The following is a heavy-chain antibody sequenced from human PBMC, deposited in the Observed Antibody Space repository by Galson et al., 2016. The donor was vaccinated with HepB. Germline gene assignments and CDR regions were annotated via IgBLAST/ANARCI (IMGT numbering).Heavy chain of an antibody. CDR2: ISTTGRYI. CDR3: ARGGVSITIFGVVPYFDS. CDR1: GFTFDTYC. Sequence: SLRLSCAASGFTFDTYCMNWVRQAPGKGLERVASISTTGRYIYYADSVEGRFTISGDNAQNSVYLQMNSLRPEDTAIYYCARGGVSITIFGVVPYFDSWGQGALVTVSS. D-gene: IGHD3-3*01. J-gene: IGHJ4*02. V-gene: IGHV3-21*01.